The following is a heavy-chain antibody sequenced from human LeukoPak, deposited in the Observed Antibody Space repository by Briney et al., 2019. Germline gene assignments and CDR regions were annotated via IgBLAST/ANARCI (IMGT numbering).Heavy chain of an antibody. CDR1: GGSFSGYY. V-gene: IGHV4-34*01. CDR3: ARYVARGAPPLGPYYFDY. D-gene: IGHD3-10*01. Sequence: PSETLSLTCAVYGGSFSGYYWSWLRQPPGKGLEWIGEINHSGSTNYNPSLKSRVTISVDTSKNQFSLKLSSVTAADTAVYYCARYVARGAPPLGPYYFDYWGQGTLVTVSS. J-gene: IGHJ4*02. CDR2: INHSGST.